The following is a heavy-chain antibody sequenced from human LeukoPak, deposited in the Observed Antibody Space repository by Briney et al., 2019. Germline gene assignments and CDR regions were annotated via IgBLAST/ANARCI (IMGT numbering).Heavy chain of an antibody. J-gene: IGHJ5*02. V-gene: IGHV4-34*01. D-gene: IGHD5-24*01. CDR2: INHSGST. CDR1: GGSFSGYF. Sequence: SETLSLTCAVYGGSFSGYFWSWIRQPPGKGLEWIGEINHSGSTNYNPSLKSRVTISVDTSKNQFSLKLSSVTAADTAVYYCARDGYNYWFDPWGQGTLVTVSS. CDR3: ARDGYNYWFDP.